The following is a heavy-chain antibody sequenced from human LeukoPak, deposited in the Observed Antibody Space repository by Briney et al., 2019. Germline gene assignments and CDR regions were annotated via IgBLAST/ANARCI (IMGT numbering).Heavy chain of an antibody. Sequence: ASVKVSCKVSGYTFTDYYMHWVQQAPGKGLEWMGLVDPEDGETIYAEKFQGRVTITADTSTDTAYMELSSLRSEDTAVYYCAFTAAGGDFDYWGQGTLVTVPS. J-gene: IGHJ4*02. D-gene: IGHD6-13*01. CDR3: AFTAAGGDFDY. CDR1: GYTFTDYY. V-gene: IGHV1-69-2*01. CDR2: VDPEDGET.